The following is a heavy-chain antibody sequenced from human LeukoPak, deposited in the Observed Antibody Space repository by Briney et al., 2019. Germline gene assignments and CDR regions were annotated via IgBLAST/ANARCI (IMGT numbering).Heavy chain of an antibody. D-gene: IGHD1-26*01. CDR3: ARVTEWELPGG. J-gene: IGHJ4*02. CDR2: ISYDGSNK. Sequence: GGSLRLSCAASGFTFSSYAMHWVRQAPGKGLEWVAVISYDGSNKYYADSVKGRFTISRDNSKNTLYLQMNSLRAEDTAVYYCARVTEWELPGGGGQGTLVTVSS. V-gene: IGHV3-30*04. CDR1: GFTFSSYA.